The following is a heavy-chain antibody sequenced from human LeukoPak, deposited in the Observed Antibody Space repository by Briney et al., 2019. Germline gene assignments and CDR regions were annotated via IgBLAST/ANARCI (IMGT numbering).Heavy chain of an antibody. CDR1: GFTFSNYD. CDR2: ISGNGGNT. J-gene: IGHJ6*02. D-gene: IGHD1-26*01. V-gene: IGHV3-23*01. Sequence: PGGSLRLSCAASGFTFSNYDIHWVRQAPGKGLEWASGISGNGGNTYYADSVKGRFTISRDNSKNTLYLQMNSLRAEDTGVYYCASGSGTYYSSYYYYGMDVWGQGTTVTVSS. CDR3: ASGSGTYYSSYYYYGMDV.